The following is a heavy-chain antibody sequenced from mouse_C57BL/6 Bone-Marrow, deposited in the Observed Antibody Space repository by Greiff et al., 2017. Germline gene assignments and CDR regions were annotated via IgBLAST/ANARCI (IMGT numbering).Heavy chain of an antibody. Sequence: EVQGVESGAELVRPGASVKLSCTASGFNIKDDYMHWVKQRPEQGLEWIGWIDPENGDTEYASKFQGKATITADTSSNPAYLQLSSLTSEDTAVYYCTDYYGSSGAYWGQGTLVTVSA. CDR3: TDYYGSSGAY. J-gene: IGHJ3*01. CDR2: IDPENGDT. CDR1: GFNIKDDY. D-gene: IGHD1-1*01. V-gene: IGHV14-4*01.